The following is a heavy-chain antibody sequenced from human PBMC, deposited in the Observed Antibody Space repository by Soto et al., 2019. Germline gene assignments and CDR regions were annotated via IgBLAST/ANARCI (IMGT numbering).Heavy chain of an antibody. J-gene: IGHJ1*01. CDR2: INPNTGDT. V-gene: IGHV1-2*06. Sequence: ASVKVSCKASGYTFTDYHIHWVRQAPGQGLEWLARINPNTGDTNSAQNFQGRVSVAWDSSTSTAYMELSSLTSDDTAAYYCARDGDWGSAYSPKREANCCCNRGQ. CDR1: GYTFTDYH. CDR3: ARDGDWGSAYSPKREANCCCN. D-gene: IGHD3-16*01.